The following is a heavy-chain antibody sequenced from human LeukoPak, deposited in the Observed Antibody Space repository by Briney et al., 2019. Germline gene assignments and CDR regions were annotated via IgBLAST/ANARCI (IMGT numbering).Heavy chain of an antibody. CDR1: GYTFSNYY. D-gene: IGHD3-10*01. CDR2: INPNSGGT. CDR3: ARGEWVRGVYYYYYYMDV. Sequence: ASVKVSCKASGYTFSNYYMHWVRQAPGQGLEWMGWINPNSGGTNYAQKFQGRVTMTRDTSISTAYMELSRLRSDDTAVYYCARGEWVRGVYYYYYYMDVWGKGTTVTVSS. J-gene: IGHJ6*03. V-gene: IGHV1-2*02.